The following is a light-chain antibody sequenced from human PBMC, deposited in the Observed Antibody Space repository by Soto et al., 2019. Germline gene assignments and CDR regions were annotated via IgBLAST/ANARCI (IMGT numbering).Light chain of an antibody. Sequence: SYELTQPPSVSVAPGQTARITCGGDNIGSMSVHWYQQRPGQAPVLVVYSVNDRPAGIPERFSGSNSGNTATLTIGRVEAGDEADYYCQVWDPFSDHLFVFGRGTKLTVL. CDR1: NIGSMS. CDR3: QVWDPFSDHLFV. J-gene: IGLJ1*01. V-gene: IGLV3-21*02. CDR2: SVN.